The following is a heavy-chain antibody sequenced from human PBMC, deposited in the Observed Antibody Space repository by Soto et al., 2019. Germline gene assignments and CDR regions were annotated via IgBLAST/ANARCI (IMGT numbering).Heavy chain of an antibody. V-gene: IGHV3-48*02. CDR3: ARDKVVFGVVTEIYYYYGMDV. Sequence: EVQLVESGGGLVQPGGSLRLSCAASGFTFSSYSMNWVHQAPGKGLEWVSYISSSSSTIYYADSVKGRFTISRDNAKNSLYLQMNSLRDEDTAVYYCARDKVVFGVVTEIYYYYGMDVWGQGTTVTVSS. CDR1: GFTFSSYS. CDR2: ISSSSSTI. D-gene: IGHD3-3*01. J-gene: IGHJ6*02.